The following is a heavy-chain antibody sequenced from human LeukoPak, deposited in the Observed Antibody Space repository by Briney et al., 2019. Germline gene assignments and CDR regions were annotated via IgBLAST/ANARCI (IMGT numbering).Heavy chain of an antibody. Sequence: KTGGSLRLSCSVSDLSFKNVWMSWVGQAPGKGLEWVCRISSKSDGGTTDYAAPVKGRFTISRDDSTNTLSLQISSLKAEDTALYFCITVPHDYGDFAFGYWGQGTLVTVSS. CDR1: DLSFKNVW. J-gene: IGHJ4*02. CDR2: ISSKSDGGTT. CDR3: ITVPHDYGDFAFGY. V-gene: IGHV3-15*01. D-gene: IGHD4-17*01.